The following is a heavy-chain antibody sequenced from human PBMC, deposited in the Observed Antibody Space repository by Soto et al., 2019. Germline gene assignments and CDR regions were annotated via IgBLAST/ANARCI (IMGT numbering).Heavy chain of an antibody. CDR1: GYTFTSYA. J-gene: IGHJ4*02. D-gene: IGHD6-19*01. Sequence: GASVKVSCKASGYTFTSYAMHWVRQAPGQRLEWMGWINAGNGNTGYAQKFLGRVTMTRDTSLSTAYMELSSLKSDDTAVYYCATLSSVWQFGFDYWGQGTLVTVSS. CDR3: ATLSSVWQFGFDY. V-gene: IGHV1-3*01. CDR2: INAGNGNT.